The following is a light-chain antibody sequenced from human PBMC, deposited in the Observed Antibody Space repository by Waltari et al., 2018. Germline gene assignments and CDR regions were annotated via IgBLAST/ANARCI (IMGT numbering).Light chain of an antibody. V-gene: IGKV1-NL1*01. CDR3: QQYYSTVIT. CDR1: EDISDS. J-gene: IGKJ3*01. CDR2: AAS. Sequence: DIQMTQSPSSLSASVGDRVSISCRASEDISDSLAWYQQKPGKAPTLLVYAASRLKSGVPSRISGSGSGTDYTLTISSLQPEDFVAYYCQQYYSTVITFGPGTKVDI.